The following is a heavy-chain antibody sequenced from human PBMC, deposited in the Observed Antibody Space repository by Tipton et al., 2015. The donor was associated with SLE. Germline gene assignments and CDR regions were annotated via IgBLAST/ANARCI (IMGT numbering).Heavy chain of an antibody. CDR3: AREGSGTPDY. J-gene: IGHJ4*02. V-gene: IGHV3-48*04. D-gene: IGHD1-26*01. CDR2: ISSSGNTI. Sequence: SLRLSCAASGFTFSSYSMNWVRQAPGKGLEWVSYISSSGNTIYYADSVKGRFTISRDNAKNSLYLQLNSLRAEDTAVYYCAREGSGTPDYWGQGTLVTVSS. CDR1: GFTFSSYS.